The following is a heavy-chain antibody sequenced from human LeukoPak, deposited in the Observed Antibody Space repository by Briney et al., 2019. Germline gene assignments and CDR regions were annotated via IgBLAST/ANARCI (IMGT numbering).Heavy chain of an antibody. Sequence: GGSLRLSCAASGFTFSSYGMHWVRQAPGKGLEWVTFVRFDGSNKYYADSVKGRFTISRDNSKNTLYLQMNSLRAEETAVYYCARDLSENYSIDYWGQGTLVTVSS. J-gene: IGHJ4*02. V-gene: IGHV3-30*02. CDR2: VRFDGSNK. CDR1: GFTFSSYG. D-gene: IGHD2-21*01. CDR3: ARDLSENYSIDY.